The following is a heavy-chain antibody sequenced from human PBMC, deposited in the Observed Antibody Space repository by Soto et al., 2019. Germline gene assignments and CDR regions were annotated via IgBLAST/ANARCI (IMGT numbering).Heavy chain of an antibody. Sequence: GESLKISCKGSGYSFTSYWIGWVRQMPGKGLEWMGIIYPGDSDTRYSPSFQGQVTISADKSISTAYLQWSSLKASDTAMYYCARPPQDGSGSYGSGMDVWGQGSTVTVSS. J-gene: IGHJ6*02. CDR3: ARPPQDGSGSYGSGMDV. V-gene: IGHV5-51*01. CDR1: GYSFTSYW. CDR2: IYPGDSDT. D-gene: IGHD3-10*01.